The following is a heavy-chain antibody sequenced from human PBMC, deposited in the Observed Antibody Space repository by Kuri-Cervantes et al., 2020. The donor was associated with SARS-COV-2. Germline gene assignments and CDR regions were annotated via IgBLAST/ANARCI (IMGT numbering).Heavy chain of an antibody. V-gene: IGHV3-30-3*01. D-gene: IGHD2-21*01. Sequence: GESLKISCAVSGFTFSTYAMHWVRQAPGKGLEWVAVISYDGTNKDYTASGKGRFTISRDNSQNTLYLQMKSLRTEDTALYYCARDRVGVHDSWGQGTLVTVSS. CDR3: ARDRVGVHDS. CDR2: ISYDGTNK. J-gene: IGHJ4*02. CDR1: GFTFSTYA.